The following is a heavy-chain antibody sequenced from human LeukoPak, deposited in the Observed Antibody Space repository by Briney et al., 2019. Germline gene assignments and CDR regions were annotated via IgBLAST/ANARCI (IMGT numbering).Heavy chain of an antibody. Sequence: ASVKVSCKASGGTFSSYAISWVRQAPGQGLEWMGRIIPILGIANYAQKFQGRVTITADKSTSTAYMELSSLRSEDTAVYYCARAGLVATTYYGMDVWGRGTTVTVSS. V-gene: IGHV1-69*04. CDR2: IIPILGIA. J-gene: IGHJ6*02. CDR3: ARAGLVATTYYGMDV. CDR1: GGTFSSYA. D-gene: IGHD5-12*01.